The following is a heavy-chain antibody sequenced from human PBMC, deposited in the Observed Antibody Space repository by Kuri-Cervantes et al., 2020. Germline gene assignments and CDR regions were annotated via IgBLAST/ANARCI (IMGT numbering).Heavy chain of an antibody. CDR1: GYTFTSHY. J-gene: IGHJ4*02. Sequence: ASVKVSCKASGYTFTSHYMHWVRQAPGQGLEWMGWINPNSGGTNYAQKFQGWVTMTRDTSISTAYMELSKLRSDDTAVYYCARTRAVALFIPDYWGQGTLVTVSS. CDR3: ARTRAVALFIPDY. D-gene: IGHD6-19*01. V-gene: IGHV1-2*04. CDR2: INPNSGGT.